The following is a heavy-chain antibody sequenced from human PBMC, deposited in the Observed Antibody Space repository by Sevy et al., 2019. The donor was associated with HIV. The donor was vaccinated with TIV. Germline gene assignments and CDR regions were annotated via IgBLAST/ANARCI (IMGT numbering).Heavy chain of an antibody. J-gene: IGHJ4*02. CDR1: GFTFTNAW. D-gene: IGHD3-9*01. CDR3: ATDAKMAYSDSAGYHLDF. Sequence: GGSLRLSCAASGFTFTNAWMTWVRRAPGKGLEWVGRIKSKPNGGTTDYAAPGEGRFTISRDDSNMILYLQMNSLKTEDTAVYFCATDAKMAYSDSAGYHLDFWGQGTLVTVSS. CDR2: IKSKPNGGTT. V-gene: IGHV3-15*01.